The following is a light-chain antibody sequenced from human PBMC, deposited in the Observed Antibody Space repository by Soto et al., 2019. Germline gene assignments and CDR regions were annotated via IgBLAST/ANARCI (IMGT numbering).Light chain of an antibody. CDR1: ESDSSN. J-gene: IGKJ3*01. CDR2: GAS. Sequence: EIVMTQSPATLSVSPGERATLSCRASESDSSNLAWYLQKPGQATRLLIYGASTRATGIPARFSGSASGTEFTLTISSLQSEDFAVYYCQQYNNWPFTFGPGTKVDIK. V-gene: IGKV3-15*01. CDR3: QQYNNWPFT.